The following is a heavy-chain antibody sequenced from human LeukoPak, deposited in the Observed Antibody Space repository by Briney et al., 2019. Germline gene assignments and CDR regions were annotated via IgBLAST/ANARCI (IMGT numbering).Heavy chain of an antibody. CDR2: IHSGGTT. Sequence: PGGSLRLSCAASGFTVSNNYMSWVRQAPGKGLEWVSVIHSGGTTHYVDSVKGRFTISRDNSKNTLYLQMNSLRAEDTAVYYCARRLAYGDSADYWGQGTLVTVSS. D-gene: IGHD4-17*01. V-gene: IGHV3-53*01. CDR3: ARRLAYGDSADY. J-gene: IGHJ4*02. CDR1: GFTVSNNY.